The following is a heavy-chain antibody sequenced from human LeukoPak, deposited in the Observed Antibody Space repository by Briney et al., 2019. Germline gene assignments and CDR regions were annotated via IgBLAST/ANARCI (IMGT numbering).Heavy chain of an antibody. CDR3: ARASPLRAVAVRPFFDY. V-gene: IGHV3-7*01. Sequence: GGSLRLSCAASGFTFSSYWMSWVRQAPGKGLEWVANIKQDGSEKYYVDSVKGRFTISRDNHKNSLYLQMNSLRAEDTAVYYCARASPLRAVAVRPFFDYWGQGTLVTVSS. J-gene: IGHJ4*02. CDR1: GFTFSSYW. D-gene: IGHD6-19*01. CDR2: IKQDGSEK.